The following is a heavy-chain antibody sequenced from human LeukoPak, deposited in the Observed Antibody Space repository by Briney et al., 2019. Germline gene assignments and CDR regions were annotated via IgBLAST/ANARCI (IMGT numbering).Heavy chain of an antibody. CDR2: ISSSSSYI. CDR3: ASTRCTGTSCYLPILD. D-gene: IGHD2-2*01. Sequence: GGSLRLSCAASGFTFSSYSMNWVRQAPGKGLEWVSSISSSSSYIYYADSVKGRFTISRDNAKNSLYLQMNSLRAEDTAVYYCASTRCTGTSCYLPILDWGQGILVTVSS. CDR1: GFTFSSYS. V-gene: IGHV3-21*01. J-gene: IGHJ4*02.